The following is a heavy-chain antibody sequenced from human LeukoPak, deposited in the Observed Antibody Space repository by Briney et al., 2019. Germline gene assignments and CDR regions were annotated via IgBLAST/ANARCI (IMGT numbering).Heavy chain of an antibody. D-gene: IGHD4-17*01. CDR2: IYYSGST. V-gene: IGHV4-59*08. Sequence: SETLSLTCTVSGGSISSYYWSWIRQPPGKGLEWIGYIYYSGSTNYNPSLKSRVTISVDTSKNQLSLKLSSVTAADTAVYYCARGGSIFGDYLSDYWGQGTLVTVSS. CDR1: GGSISSYY. J-gene: IGHJ4*02. CDR3: ARGGSIFGDYLSDY.